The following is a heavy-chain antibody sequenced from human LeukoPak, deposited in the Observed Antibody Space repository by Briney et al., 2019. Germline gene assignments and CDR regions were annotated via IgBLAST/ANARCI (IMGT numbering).Heavy chain of an antibody. D-gene: IGHD3-10*01. CDR3: ARDNYGFDC. CDR1: GFPVSSNY. Sequence: PGGSLRLSCAASGFPVSSNYMSWVRQAPGKGLEWVTVIWFDGSAKYSADSVEGRFTISRDNSENKVYLQMNGLRVEDTAVYYCARDNYGFDCWGQGTLVTVSS. V-gene: IGHV3-33*08. J-gene: IGHJ4*02. CDR2: IWFDGSAK.